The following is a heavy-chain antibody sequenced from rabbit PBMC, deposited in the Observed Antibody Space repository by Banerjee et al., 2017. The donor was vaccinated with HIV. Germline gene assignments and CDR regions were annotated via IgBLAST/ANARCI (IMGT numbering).Heavy chain of an antibody. V-gene: IGHV1S40*01. CDR2: IYPDYGVT. CDR3: ARDGAYTGYDLDL. D-gene: IGHD7-1*01. Sequence: QSLEESGGDLVKPGASLTVTCTASGFTISRGNDMCRVRQAPGKGLEWIACIYPDYGVTDYASWAKGRFTISKTSSTTVTLQMTSLTAADTATYFCARDGAYTGYDLDLWGPGTLVTVS. CDR1: GFTISRGND. J-gene: IGHJ4*01.